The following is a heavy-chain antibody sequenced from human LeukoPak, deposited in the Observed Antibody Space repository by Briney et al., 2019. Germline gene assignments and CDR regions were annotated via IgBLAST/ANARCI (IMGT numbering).Heavy chain of an antibody. V-gene: IGHV1-8*01. J-gene: IGHJ3*02. CDR3: ARGLQENLAWLTAFSAFDI. CDR2: MNPNSGNT. Sequence: ASVKVSCKASGYTFTSYDINWVRQATGQGLEWMGWMNPNSGNTGYAQQVQGRVTMTTDTSTSTAYMELRSLRSDDTAVYYCARGLQENLAWLTAFSAFDIWGQGTMVTVSS. D-gene: IGHD6-19*01. CDR1: GYTFTSYD.